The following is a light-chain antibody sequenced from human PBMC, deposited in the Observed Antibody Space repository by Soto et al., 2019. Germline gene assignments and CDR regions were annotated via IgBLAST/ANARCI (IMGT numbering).Light chain of an antibody. V-gene: IGKV3-15*01. J-gene: IGKJ1*01. Sequence: MVLTQSPATLSVSPIERVTLSFMASQSVSGDLAWYHHKPGQAPRLLIYDASARALDTPARFAGSGSGTEFSLTISSLQSEDFAVYFCQQYHNWPQTFGQGTKVDI. CDR1: QSVSGD. CDR3: QQYHNWPQT. CDR2: DAS.